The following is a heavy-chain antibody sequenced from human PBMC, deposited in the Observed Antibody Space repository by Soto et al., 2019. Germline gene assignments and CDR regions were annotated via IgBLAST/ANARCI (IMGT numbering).Heavy chain of an antibody. CDR3: ARELSLSEMATPPGY. J-gene: IGHJ4*02. V-gene: IGHV3-33*01. Sequence: QVQLVESGGGVGQPGRSLRLSCAASGFTFSSYGMHWVRQAPGKGLEWVAVIWYDGSNKYYADSVKGRFTISRDNSKNTLYLQMNSLRAEDTAVYYCARELSLSEMATPPGYWGQGTLVTVSS. CDR2: IWYDGSNK. CDR1: GFTFSSYG. D-gene: IGHD5-12*01.